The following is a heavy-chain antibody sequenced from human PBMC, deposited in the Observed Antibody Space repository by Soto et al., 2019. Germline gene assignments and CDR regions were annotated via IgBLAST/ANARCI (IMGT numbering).Heavy chain of an antibody. J-gene: IGHJ5*01. Sequence: VQLQQSGPGLVKPSQTLSLTCAISGDSVSSNHATWDWIRQSPSRGLEWLGRTYYTSKWYYDYPLSEKSPITINPDTSNNHLSLQLNSVTPDDTAVYYCVILIGNSWLDSWGQGPLVTVSS. CDR1: GDSVSSNHAT. V-gene: IGHV6-1*01. CDR3: VILIGNSWLDS. CDR2: TYYTSKWYY. D-gene: IGHD3-16*01.